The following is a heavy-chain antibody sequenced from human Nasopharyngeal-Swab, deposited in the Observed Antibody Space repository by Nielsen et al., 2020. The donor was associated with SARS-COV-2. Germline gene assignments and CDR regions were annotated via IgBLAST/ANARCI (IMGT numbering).Heavy chain of an antibody. CDR1: GGSFSGYY. Sequence: TLSLTCAVYGGSFSGYYWSWIRQPPGKGLEWIGEIHHSGSTDYNPSLKSRATISVDTSKNQFSLKLSSVTAADTAVFYCARGPVRYDFWSGYYCGFDYWGQGTLVTVSS. CDR3: ARGPVRYDFWSGYYCGFDY. V-gene: IGHV4-34*01. J-gene: IGHJ4*02. CDR2: IHHSGST. D-gene: IGHD3-3*01.